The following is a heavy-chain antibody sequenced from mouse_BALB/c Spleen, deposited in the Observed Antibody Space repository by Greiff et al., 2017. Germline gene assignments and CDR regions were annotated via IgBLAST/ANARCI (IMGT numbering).Heavy chain of an antibody. CDR1: GYTFTDYE. V-gene: IGHV1-15*01. CDR3: ARGGNSFYYAMDY. Sequence: QVQLQQSGAELVRPGASVTLSCKASGYTFTDYEMHWVKQTPVHGLEWIGAIDPETGGTAYNQKFKGKATMTVDKSSSTAYMELARLTSEDSAIYYCARGGNSFYYAMDYWGQGTSVTVSS. D-gene: IGHD2-1*01. CDR2: IDPETGGT. J-gene: IGHJ4*01.